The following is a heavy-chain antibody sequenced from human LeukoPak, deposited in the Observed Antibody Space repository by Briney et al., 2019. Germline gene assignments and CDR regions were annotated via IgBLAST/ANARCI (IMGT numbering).Heavy chain of an antibody. CDR1: GFSFSSHA. CDR3: VKRTRFSYYFDY. Sequence: GGSLRLSCSVSGFSFSSHAMHWVRQAPGKGLEYVSGISTNGGSTSYADSEKGRFTISRDNSKNTLYLQMSSLRGEDTAVYYCVKRTRFSYYFDYWGQGTLVTVSS. D-gene: IGHD3-10*01. CDR2: ISTNGGST. J-gene: IGHJ4*02. V-gene: IGHV3-64D*06.